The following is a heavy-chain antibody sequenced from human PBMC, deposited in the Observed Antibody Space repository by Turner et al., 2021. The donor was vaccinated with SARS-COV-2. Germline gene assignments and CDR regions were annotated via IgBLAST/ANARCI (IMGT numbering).Heavy chain of an antibody. J-gene: IGHJ2*01. CDR3: ATSGGARNFYWYFDI. V-gene: IGHV3-23*01. CDR1: GITFIAYG. Sequence: EVQLLESGGVLVQPWGSLSLSCSASGITFIAYGFNWVRQAPGKGLEWVSAIDGSGERTYDTDAVKGRFTISRDNYNNTVYLQMNSLRAEDTAVYYCATSGGARNFYWYFDIWGRGTLVTVSS. D-gene: IGHD1-7*01. CDR2: IDGSGERT.